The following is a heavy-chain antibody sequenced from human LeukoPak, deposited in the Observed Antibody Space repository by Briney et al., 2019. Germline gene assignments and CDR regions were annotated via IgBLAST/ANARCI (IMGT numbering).Heavy chain of an antibody. Sequence: PGGSLRPSCAASGFIFSDYAMTWVRQAPGKGLEWVSTISNSGAGTDYADSVKGRFTVSRDNSKNTVFVQMKSLTAEDTAVYYCAQGDWADVWGKGTTVTVSS. D-gene: IGHD3/OR15-3a*01. J-gene: IGHJ6*04. CDR1: GFIFSDYA. CDR3: AQGDWADV. V-gene: IGHV3-23*01. CDR2: ISNSGAGT.